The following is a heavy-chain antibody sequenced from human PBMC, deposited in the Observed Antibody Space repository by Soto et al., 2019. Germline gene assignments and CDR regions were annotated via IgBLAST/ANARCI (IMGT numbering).Heavy chain of an antibody. V-gene: IGHV6-1*01. CDR2: TYYRSNWRH. CDR3: ARGVAGSGFDL. Sequence: SQTLSLTCAISGDSVSSNTAAWNWIRSSPSRGLEWLGRTYYRSNWRHDYAVSVRSRITVNPDTSKNHFSLQLNSVTPDDTAVYYCARGVAGSGFDLWGQGTMVTVYS. D-gene: IGHD6-19*01. J-gene: IGHJ4*02. CDR1: GDSVSSNTAA.